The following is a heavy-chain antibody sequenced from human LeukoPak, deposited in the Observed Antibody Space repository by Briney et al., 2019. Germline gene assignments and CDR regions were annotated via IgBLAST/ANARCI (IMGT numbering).Heavy chain of an antibody. Sequence: GGSLRLSCAASGFTFSSYAMHWVRQAPGKGLEWVAVISYDGSNKYYADSVKGRFTISRDNAKNTLNLQMNSLRAEDTAVYYCARETDTVQYYFDYWGQGTLVTVSS. V-gene: IGHV3-30-3*01. CDR3: ARETDTVQYYFDY. CDR2: ISYDGSNK. CDR1: GFTFSSYA. J-gene: IGHJ4*02. D-gene: IGHD1-1*01.